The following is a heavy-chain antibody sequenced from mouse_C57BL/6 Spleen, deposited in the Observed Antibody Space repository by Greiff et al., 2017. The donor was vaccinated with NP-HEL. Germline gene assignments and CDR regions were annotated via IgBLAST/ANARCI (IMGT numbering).Heavy chain of an antibody. CDR2: ICRGGSYT. D-gene: IGHD2-1*01. CDR3: ARQDGNYP. Sequence: EVQLEESGGDLVKPGGSLKLSCAASGFTFTSYGMSWVRQTPDKRLEWVGTICRGGSYTYYPDSVKGRFTISRDKAYNTLYLQIISLKSEDTAVYYCARQDGNYPWGQGTTVTVSS. J-gene: IGHJ4*01. V-gene: IGHV5-6*01. CDR1: GFTFTSYG.